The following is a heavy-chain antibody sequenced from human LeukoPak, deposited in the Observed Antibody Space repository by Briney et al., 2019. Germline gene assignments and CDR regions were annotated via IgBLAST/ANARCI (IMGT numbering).Heavy chain of an antibody. CDR1: GGSISSSSYY. CDR3: ARGANYYDSSGYYFFDY. CDR2: IYYSGST. V-gene: IGHV4-39*07. J-gene: IGHJ4*02. Sequence: SETLSLTCTVSGGSISSSSYYWGWIRQPPGKGLEWIGSIYYSGSTYYNPSLKSRVTISVDRSKNQFSLKLSSVTAADTAVYYCARGANYYDSSGYYFFDYWGQGTLVTVSS. D-gene: IGHD3-22*01.